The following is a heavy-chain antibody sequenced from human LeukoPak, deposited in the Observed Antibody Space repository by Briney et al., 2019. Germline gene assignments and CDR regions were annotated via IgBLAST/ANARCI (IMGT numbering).Heavy chain of an antibody. J-gene: IGHJ1*01. CDR1: GYSFTGYY. D-gene: IGHD3-22*01. CDR3: ARGYYHSSDFEYLQH. Sequence: GASVKVSCKASGYSFTGYYMHWVRQAPGQGLEWMGWINPNSGDTNFAQKFQGRVTMTRDTSISTVYMELRRLRSDDTAVFYCARGYYHSSDFEYLQHWGQGTLVTVSS. CDR2: INPNSGDT. V-gene: IGHV1-2*02.